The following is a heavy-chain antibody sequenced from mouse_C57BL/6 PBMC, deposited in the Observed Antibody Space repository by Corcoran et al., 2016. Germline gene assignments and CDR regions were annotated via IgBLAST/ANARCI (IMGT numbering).Heavy chain of an antibody. V-gene: IGHV8-12*01. Sequence: QVTLKESGPGILQSSQTLSLTCSFSGFSLSTSGMGVSWIRQPSGKGLEWLAHIYWDDDKRYNPSLKSRLTISKDTSRNQVFLKITSVDTADTATYYCARSDYSNYGDFDYWGQGTPLTVSS. CDR3: ARSDYSNYGDFDY. CDR1: GFSLSTSGMG. D-gene: IGHD2-5*01. J-gene: IGHJ2*01. CDR2: IYWDDDK.